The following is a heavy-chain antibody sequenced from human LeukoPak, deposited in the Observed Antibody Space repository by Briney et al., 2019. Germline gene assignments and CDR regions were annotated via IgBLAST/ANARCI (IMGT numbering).Heavy chain of an antibody. V-gene: IGHV4-34*01. CDR3: ARLVIAVAGFDY. Sequence: SETLSLTCAVYGGSFSGYYWSRIRQPPGKGLEWIGEINHSGSTNYNPSLKSRVTISVDTSKNQFSLKLSSVTAADTAVYYCARLVIAVAGFDYWGQGTLVTVSS. J-gene: IGHJ4*02. D-gene: IGHD6-19*01. CDR2: INHSGST. CDR1: GGSFSGYY.